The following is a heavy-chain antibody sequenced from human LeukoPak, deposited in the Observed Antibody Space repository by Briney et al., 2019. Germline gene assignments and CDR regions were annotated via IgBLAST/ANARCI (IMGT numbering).Heavy chain of an antibody. V-gene: IGHV4-59*01. CDR2: IYYSGST. CDR3: AGGGSVSWRKWFDP. Sequence: SETLSLTCTVSGGSISSYYWSWIRQPPGRGLGWIGYIYYSGSTNYNPSLNSRVTISVDTSKNQFSLKLSSVTAADTAVYYCAGGGSVSWRKWFDPWGQGTLVTVSS. D-gene: IGHD2-2*01. CDR1: GGSISSYY. J-gene: IGHJ5*02.